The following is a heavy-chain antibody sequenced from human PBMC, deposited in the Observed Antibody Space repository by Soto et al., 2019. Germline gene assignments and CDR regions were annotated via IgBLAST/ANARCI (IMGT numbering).Heavy chain of an antibody. CDR3: AKESPVYDYIWGSYRGDFDY. Sequence: EVQLLESGGGLVQPGGSLRLSCAASGFTFSSYAMSWVRQAPGKGLEWVSAISGSGGSTYYADSVKGRFTISRDNSKNTLYLQMNSLRAEDTAVYYCAKESPVYDYIWGSYRGDFDYWGQGTLVTVSS. J-gene: IGHJ4*02. V-gene: IGHV3-23*01. CDR1: GFTFSSYA. CDR2: ISGSGGST. D-gene: IGHD3-16*02.